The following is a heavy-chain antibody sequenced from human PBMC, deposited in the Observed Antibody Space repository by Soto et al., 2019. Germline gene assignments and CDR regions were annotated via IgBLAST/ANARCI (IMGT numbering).Heavy chain of an antibody. CDR2: XXXXXSX. Sequence: LXLXCXXSXGSIRSYYWSWIRQSPGXXXXXXXXXXXXXSXNYNPSLKSRVTISVDTSKNQFSLKLSSVTAADTAVYYCAREFSGTGFDPWGQGTLVTVSS. J-gene: IGHJ5*02. CDR3: AREFSGTGFDP. CDR1: XGSIRSYY. D-gene: IGHD5-12*01. V-gene: IGHV4-59*01.